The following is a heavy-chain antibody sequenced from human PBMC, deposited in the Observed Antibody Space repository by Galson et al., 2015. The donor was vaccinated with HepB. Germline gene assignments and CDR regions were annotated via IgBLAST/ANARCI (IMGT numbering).Heavy chain of an antibody. Sequence: SLRLSCAASGFTFSSYGMHWVRQAPGKGLEWVAVISYDGSNKYYADSVKGRFTISRDNSKNTLYLQMNSLRAEDTAVYYCAKDRVGVLWFGEDDYWGQGTLVTVSS. D-gene: IGHD3-10*01. CDR3: AKDRVGVLWFGEDDY. J-gene: IGHJ4*02. V-gene: IGHV3-30*18. CDR1: GFTFSSYG. CDR2: ISYDGSNK.